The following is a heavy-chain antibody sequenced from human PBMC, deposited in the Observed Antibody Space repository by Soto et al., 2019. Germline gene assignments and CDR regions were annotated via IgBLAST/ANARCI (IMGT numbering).Heavy chain of an antibody. CDR2: IIPTSGTA. CDR3: ARSQGSSTSLEIYYYYYYGMDV. D-gene: IGHD2-2*01. CDR1: GGTFSSYA. J-gene: IGHJ6*02. Sequence: QVQLVQSGAEVKKPGSSVKVSCKASGGTFSSYAISWVRQAPGQGLEWMGGIIPTSGTANYAQKFQGRVTITADESTSTADRELGSLRSEDTAVYYCARSQGSSTSLEIYYYYYYGMDVWGQGTTVTVSS. V-gene: IGHV1-69*01.